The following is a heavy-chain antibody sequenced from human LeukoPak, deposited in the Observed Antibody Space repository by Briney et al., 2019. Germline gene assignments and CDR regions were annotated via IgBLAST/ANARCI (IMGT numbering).Heavy chain of an antibody. V-gene: IGHV3-13*04. CDR2: IGTAGDT. J-gene: IGHJ4*02. CDR3: ARGRFAMVRGVIEYYFVN. CDR1: GFTFSSYH. D-gene: IGHD3-10*01. Sequence: HAGGSEILSCAASGFTFSSYHMHWARQATGKGLEWVSAIGTAGDTYYPGSVKGRFTISRVNAKNSLYLQMNSLRAGDTAVYYCARGRFAMVRGVIEYYFVNWGQGTLVTVSS.